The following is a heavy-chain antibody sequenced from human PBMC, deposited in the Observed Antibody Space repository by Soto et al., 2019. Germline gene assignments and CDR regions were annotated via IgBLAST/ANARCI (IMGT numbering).Heavy chain of an antibody. Sequence: QVQLVQSGAEVKKPGSSVKVSCKASGGTLSSYAISWVRQAPGQGLEWMGGIIPIFGTANYAQKFQGRVTITADESTSTAYMELSSLRSEDTAVYYCATNHLAGSGSYSDYWGQGTLVTVSS. D-gene: IGHD3-10*01. CDR1: GGTLSSYA. J-gene: IGHJ4*02. CDR2: IIPIFGTA. V-gene: IGHV1-69*12. CDR3: ATNHLAGSGSYSDY.